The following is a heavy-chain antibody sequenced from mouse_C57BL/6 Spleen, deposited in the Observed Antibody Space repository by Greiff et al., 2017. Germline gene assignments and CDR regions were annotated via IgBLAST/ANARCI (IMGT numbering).Heavy chain of an antibody. CDR2: INPSNGGT. D-gene: IGHD2-4*01. CDR1: GYTFTSYW. Sequence: QVQLQQPGTELVKPGASVKLSCKASGYTFTSYWMHWVKQRPGQGLEWIGNINPSNGGTNYNEKFKSKATLTVDKSSSPAYMQLSSLTSEDSAVYYCARGVYDYDEGYYFDYWGQGTTLTVSS. CDR3: ARGVYDYDEGYYFDY. V-gene: IGHV1-53*01. J-gene: IGHJ2*01.